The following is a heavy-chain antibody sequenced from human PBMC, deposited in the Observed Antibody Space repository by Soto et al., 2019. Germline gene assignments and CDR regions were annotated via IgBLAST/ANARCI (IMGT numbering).Heavy chain of an antibody. D-gene: IGHD2-21*01. CDR3: ARGGPFDYSHRGNFDY. V-gene: IGHV4-34*01. Sequence: SETLSLTCAVYGGSFSGYYWSWIRQPPGKGLEWIGEINHSGSTNYNPSLKSRVTISVDTSKNQFSLKLSSVTAADTAVYYCARGGPFDYSHRGNFDYWGQGTLVTVSS. CDR1: GGSFSGYY. CDR2: INHSGST. J-gene: IGHJ4*02.